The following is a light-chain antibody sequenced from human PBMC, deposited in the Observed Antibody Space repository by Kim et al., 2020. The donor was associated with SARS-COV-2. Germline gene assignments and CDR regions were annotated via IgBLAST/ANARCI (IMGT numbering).Light chain of an antibody. CDR2: GAS. CDR3: HQYSYSLPWT. CDR1: QSVSSSH. V-gene: IGKV3-20*01. Sequence: EIVLTQSPGTLSLSPGERATLSCRASQSVSSSHLAWYQQKPGQAPRLLIYGASSRATGIPDRFSGSGSGTDFTLTISRLESEDVAVYYCHQYSYSLPWTFGQGTKVDIK. J-gene: IGKJ1*01.